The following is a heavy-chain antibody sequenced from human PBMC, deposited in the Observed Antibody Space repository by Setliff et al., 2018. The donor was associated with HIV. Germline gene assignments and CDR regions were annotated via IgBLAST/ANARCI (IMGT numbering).Heavy chain of an antibody. Sequence: SETLSLTCSVSGGSVGSGSYYWSWIRQSPGKGLEWLGYIYYSGSTYYNPSLKSRVTISVDTSKNQFSLTLTSVTAADTAVYYCARAMNHYGSGTFEYYYYMDVWGKGTTVTVSS. CDR1: GGSVGSGSYY. CDR3: ARAMNHYGSGTFEYYYYMDV. J-gene: IGHJ6*03. V-gene: IGHV4-61*01. D-gene: IGHD3-10*01. CDR2: IYYSGST.